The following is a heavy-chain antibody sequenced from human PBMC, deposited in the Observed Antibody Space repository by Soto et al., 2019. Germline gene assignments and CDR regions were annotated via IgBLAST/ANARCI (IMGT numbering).Heavy chain of an antibody. D-gene: IGHD4-4*01. V-gene: IGHV1-18*01. Sequence: QVQLVQSGAEVKTPGASVKVSCKASGYTFTSYGISWVRQAPGQGLEWMGWISAYNGNTNYAQKLQGRVTMTTDTSTSTAYMELRSLRSDDTAVYYCASDNRTYSSIAHYNWFDPWGQGTLVTVSS. J-gene: IGHJ5*02. CDR3: ASDNRTYSSIAHYNWFDP. CDR2: ISAYNGNT. CDR1: GYTFTSYG.